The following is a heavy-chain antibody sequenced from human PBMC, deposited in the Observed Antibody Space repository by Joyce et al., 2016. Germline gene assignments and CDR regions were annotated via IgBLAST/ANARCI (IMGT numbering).Heavy chain of an antibody. J-gene: IGHJ4*02. V-gene: IGHV3-53*01. Sequence: EVQLVESGGGLIQPGGSLRLSGAASGFTVSNNYMTWVRQAPGKRLEWVSFIYSGGDTYYADSVKGRFTISRDKNTLYLQMNSLRVEDTAVYYCARVPGFHWGQGTLVTVSS. CDR1: GFTVSNNY. CDR2: IYSGGDT. CDR3: ARVPGFH.